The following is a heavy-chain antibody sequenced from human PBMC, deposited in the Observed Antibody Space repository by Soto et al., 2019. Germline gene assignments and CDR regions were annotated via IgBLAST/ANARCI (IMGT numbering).Heavy chain of an antibody. CDR3: ARDDFYDSSVNDAFDI. Sequence: GGSLRLSCAASGFTFSSYDMHWVRQATGKGLEWVSAIGTAGDTYYPGSVKGRFTISRDNAKNSLYLQMNSLRAEDTAVYYCARDDFYDSSVNDAFDIWGQGTMVTVSS. J-gene: IGHJ3*02. CDR1: GFTFSSYD. D-gene: IGHD3-22*01. CDR2: IGTAGDT. V-gene: IGHV3-13*01.